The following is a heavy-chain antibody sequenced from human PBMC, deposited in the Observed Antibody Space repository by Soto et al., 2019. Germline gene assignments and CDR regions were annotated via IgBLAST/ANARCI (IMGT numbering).Heavy chain of an antibody. Sequence: VKVSCKASGGTFSSYTISWVRQAPGQGLEWMGRIIPILGIANYAQKFQGRVTITADKSTSTAYMELSSLRSEDTAVYYCASEPRAYCSSTSCYARTFDYWGQGTLVTVSS. CDR1: GGTFSSYT. D-gene: IGHD2-2*01. V-gene: IGHV1-69*02. J-gene: IGHJ4*02. CDR2: IIPILGIA. CDR3: ASEPRAYCSSTSCYARTFDY.